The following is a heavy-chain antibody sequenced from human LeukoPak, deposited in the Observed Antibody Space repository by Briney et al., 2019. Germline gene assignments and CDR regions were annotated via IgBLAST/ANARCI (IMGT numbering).Heavy chain of an antibody. CDR1: GFTFSNYG. CDR3: AKKGGNCSSTSCYRMGGDYYYYYMDV. CDR2: LQNHGGDI. Sequence: GGSLRLSCAASGFTFSNYGMHWVRQAPDKGLEWVAFLQNHGGDIHYADSVKGRFTISRDNSKNTLYLQMNSLRAEDTAVYYCAKKGGNCSSTSCYRMGGDYYYYYMDVWGKGTTVTVSS. D-gene: IGHD2-2*02. J-gene: IGHJ6*03. V-gene: IGHV3-30*02.